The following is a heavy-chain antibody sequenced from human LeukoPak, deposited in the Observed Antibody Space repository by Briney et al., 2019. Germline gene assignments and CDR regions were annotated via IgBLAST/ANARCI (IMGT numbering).Heavy chain of an antibody. CDR3: VREVTVTSYFDY. J-gene: IGHJ4*02. Sequence: GGSLRLSCTASRFTFRNNWMHWVRQAPGKGLIWVSRINLDGTETTYADSVKGRFTISRDNAKNTLYLQMNSLRAEDTAVYYCVREVTVTSYFDYWGQGILVTVSS. CDR2: INLDGTET. D-gene: IGHD2-21*02. V-gene: IGHV3-74*01. CDR1: RFTFRNNW.